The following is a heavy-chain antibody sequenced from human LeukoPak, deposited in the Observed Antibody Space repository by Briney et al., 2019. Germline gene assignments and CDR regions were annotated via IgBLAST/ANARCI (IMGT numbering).Heavy chain of an antibody. CDR1: GGSFSGHY. CDR3: ARGTRGGNYYGMDV. Sequence: SETLSLTCAVYGGSFSGHYWSWIRQPPGKGLEWIGEINHNGSTNYNPSLKSRVTLSGDTSKNQFSLNLNTVTAADSAVYYCARGTRGGNYYGMDVWGQGTTVTVS. CDR2: INHNGST. D-gene: IGHD3-10*01. J-gene: IGHJ6*02. V-gene: IGHV4-34*01.